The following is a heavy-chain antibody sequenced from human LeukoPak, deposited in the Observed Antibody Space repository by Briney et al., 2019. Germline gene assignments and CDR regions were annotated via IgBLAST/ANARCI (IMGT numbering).Heavy chain of an antibody. V-gene: IGHV3-15*07. CDR3: ATDFYDST. CDR1: GFTFSNAW. J-gene: IGHJ5*02. CDR2: IRSNSDGGTI. Sequence: GGSRRLSCATSGFTFSNAWMNWVRQAPGKGLEWVGRIRSNSDGGTIDYAAPVKGRFTLSRDDSKTTLYLQMNSLQTEDTAVYYCATDFYDSTWGQGTLVTVSS. D-gene: IGHD3-22*01.